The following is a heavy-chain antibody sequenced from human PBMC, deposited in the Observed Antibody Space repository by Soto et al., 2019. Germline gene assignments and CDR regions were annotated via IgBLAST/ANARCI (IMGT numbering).Heavy chain of an antibody. J-gene: IGHJ6*02. CDR3: ASNSMVRGVIYYYYGMDV. CDR1: GFTFSSYA. Sequence: QVQLVESGGGVVQPGRSLRLSCAASGFTFSSYAMHWVRQAPGKGLEWVAVISYDGSNKYYADSVKGRFTISRDNSKKTPYLQITSLRAKDTAVYYCASNSMVRGVIYYYYGMDVCGQGTTVTVSS. V-gene: IGHV3-30-3*01. D-gene: IGHD3-10*01. CDR2: ISYDGSNK.